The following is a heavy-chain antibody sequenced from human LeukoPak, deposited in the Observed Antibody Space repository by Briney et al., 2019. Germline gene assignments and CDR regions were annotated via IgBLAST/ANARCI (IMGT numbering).Heavy chain of an antibody. CDR2: INAGNGNT. CDR3: ARGQWQSSYYFDY. CDR1: GYTFTSYT. Sequence: ASVKVSCKASGYTFTSYTIHWVRQAPGQRLEWMGWINAGNGNTKYSQEFQDRVTITRDTSASTAYMELSSLRSEDMAVYYCARGQWQSSYYFDYWGQGTLVTVSS. J-gene: IGHJ4*02. V-gene: IGHV1-3*03. D-gene: IGHD6-19*01.